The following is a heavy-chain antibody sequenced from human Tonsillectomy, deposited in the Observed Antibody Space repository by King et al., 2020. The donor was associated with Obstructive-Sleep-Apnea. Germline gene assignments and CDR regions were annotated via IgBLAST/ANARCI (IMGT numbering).Heavy chain of an antibody. Sequence: VQLQESGPGLVKPSETLSLTCTVSDYSISSDYYWGWIRQPPGKGLEWIGSIYHSGSTYYNPSLKSRVTISVDTSKNQFPLKLSSVTAADTAVYYCARADSSGYYNWVYWGQGTLVTVSS. CDR3: ARADSSGYYNWVY. CDR2: IYHSGST. J-gene: IGHJ4*02. D-gene: IGHD3-22*01. V-gene: IGHV4-38-2*02. CDR1: DYSISSDYY.